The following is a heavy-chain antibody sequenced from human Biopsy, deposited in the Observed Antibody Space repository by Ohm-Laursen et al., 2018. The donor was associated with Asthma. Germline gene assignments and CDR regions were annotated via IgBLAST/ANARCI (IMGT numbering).Heavy chain of an antibody. CDR1: GYTFNSAG. J-gene: IGHJ6*02. Sequence: SVKVSRKTSGYTFNSAGITWVRQAPGQGLEWMGRISVYNGNTKVAQKLQDRVTMITDTSTSTAYMELRSLRSDDTAAYFCARAVDYSHYYGIDVWGQGTTVTVS. CDR2: ISVYNGNT. D-gene: IGHD3-10*01. CDR3: ARAVDYSHYYGIDV. V-gene: IGHV1-18*01.